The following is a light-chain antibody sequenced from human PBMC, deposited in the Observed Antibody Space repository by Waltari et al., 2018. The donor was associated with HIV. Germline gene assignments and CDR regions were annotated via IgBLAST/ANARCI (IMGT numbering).Light chain of an antibody. CDR2: EVS. Sequence: QSARTKPPPAPGPPGRQAPTPGPGTGRDMGGYNFFPWYQQHPGKAPNLMIFEVSKRPSGVPDRFSGSRSGNTASLTVSGLQAEDEADYYCSSYAGSNNLVFGGGTKVTVL. CDR1: GRDMGGYNF. CDR3: SSYAGSNNLV. J-gene: IGLJ2*01. V-gene: IGLV2-8*01.